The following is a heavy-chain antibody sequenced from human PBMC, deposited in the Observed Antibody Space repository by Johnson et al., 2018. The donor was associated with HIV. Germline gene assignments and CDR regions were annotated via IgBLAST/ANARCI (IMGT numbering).Heavy chain of an antibody. D-gene: IGHD3-10*01. CDR1: GFTFSSYP. J-gene: IGHJ3*01. V-gene: IGHV3-NL1*01. CDR3: YCTDHVGAGSESKGTLHA. Sequence: QVQLVESGGGVVQPGRSLRLSCAVSGFTFSSYPMHWVRQAPGKGLEWVSVIYSGGSTYYADSVKGRFTISRDNSKNTLYLQMTILRQDDTAVYSCYCTDHVGAGSESKGTLHAWGQGTMVTVSS. CDR2: IYSGGST.